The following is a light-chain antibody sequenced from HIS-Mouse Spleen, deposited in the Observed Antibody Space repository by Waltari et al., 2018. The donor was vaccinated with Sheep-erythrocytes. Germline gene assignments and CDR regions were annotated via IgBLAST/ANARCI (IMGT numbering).Light chain of an antibody. CDR1: SSNIGSNS. CDR2: RNN. V-gene: IGLV1-47*01. J-gene: IGLJ1*01. Sequence: QSVLTQPPSASGTPGQRVTISCSGSSSNIGSNSVYWYQQLPGTAPKLLIYRNNQRPSGVPERFSGSTSGTSASLAISGLRSEDEADYYCAAWDDSLSGLFGTGTKVTVL. CDR3: AAWDDSLSGL.